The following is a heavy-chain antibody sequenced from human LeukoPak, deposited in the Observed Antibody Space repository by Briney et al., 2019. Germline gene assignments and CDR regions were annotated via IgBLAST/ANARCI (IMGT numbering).Heavy chain of an antibody. D-gene: IGHD3-22*01. CDR1: GGSISSGDYY. CDR2: IYYSGST. Sequence: SETLSLTCTVSGGSISSGDYYWSWIRQPPGKGLGWIGYIYYSGSTYYNPSLKSRVTISVDTSKNQFSLKLSSVTAADTAVYYCARVDYYDSSVTFDIWGQGTMVTVSS. V-gene: IGHV4-30-4*08. CDR3: ARVDYYDSSVTFDI. J-gene: IGHJ3*02.